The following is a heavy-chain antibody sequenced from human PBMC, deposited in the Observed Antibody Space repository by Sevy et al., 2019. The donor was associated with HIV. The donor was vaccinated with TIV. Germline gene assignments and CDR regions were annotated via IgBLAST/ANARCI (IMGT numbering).Heavy chain of an antibody. CDR2: ISWDGGST. J-gene: IGHJ6*02. CDR3: AKPYRIAVAGDYYYSGMDV. Sequence: GGSPRLSCAVSGFTFDDYAMHWVRQAPGKGLEWVSLISWDGGSTYYADSVKGRFTISRDNSKNSLYLQMNSLRAEDTALYYCAKPYRIAVAGDYYYSGMDVWGQGTTVTVSS. D-gene: IGHD6-13*01. CDR1: GFTFDDYA. V-gene: IGHV3-43D*03.